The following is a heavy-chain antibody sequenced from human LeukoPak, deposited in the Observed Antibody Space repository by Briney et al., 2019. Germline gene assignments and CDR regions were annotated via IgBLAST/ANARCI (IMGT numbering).Heavy chain of an antibody. D-gene: IGHD6-13*01. J-gene: IGHJ3*02. CDR1: GGSISSSNW. CDR3: ARVLAAADAFDI. Sequence: SETLSLTCAVSGGSISSSNWWSWVRQPPGKGLEWIGEIYHSGSTYYNPSLKSRVTISVDTSKNQFSLKLSSVTAADTAVYYCARVLAAADAFDIWGQGTMVTVSS. CDR2: IYHSGST. V-gene: IGHV4-4*02.